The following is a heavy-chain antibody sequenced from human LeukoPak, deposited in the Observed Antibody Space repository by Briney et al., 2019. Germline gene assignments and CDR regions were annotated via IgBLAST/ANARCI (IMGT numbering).Heavy chain of an antibody. CDR1: GGSISSSSYY. V-gene: IGHV4-39*07. J-gene: IGHJ5*02. Sequence: PSETLSLTCTVSGGSISSSSYYWGWIRQPPGKGLEWIGRIYTSGSTNYNPSLKSRVTISVDTSKNQFSLKLSSVTAADTAVYYCARAVGDYDILTGHPRDWFDPWGQGTLVTVSS. CDR3: ARAVGDYDILTGHPRDWFDP. D-gene: IGHD3-9*01. CDR2: IYTSGST.